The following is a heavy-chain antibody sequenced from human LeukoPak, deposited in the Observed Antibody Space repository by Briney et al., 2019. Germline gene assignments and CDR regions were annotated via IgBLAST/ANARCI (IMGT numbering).Heavy chain of an antibody. J-gene: IGHJ4*02. V-gene: IGHV4-59*08. CDR1: GGSISSYY. CDR2: IYYSGST. CDR3: ARLGYYDSSASGYFDY. D-gene: IGHD3-22*01. Sequence: SETLSLTCTVSGGSISSYYWSWIRQPPGKGLEWIGYIYYSGSTNYNPSLKSRVTISVDTSKNQFSLKLSSVTAADTAVYYCARLGYYDSSASGYFDYWGQGTLVTVSS.